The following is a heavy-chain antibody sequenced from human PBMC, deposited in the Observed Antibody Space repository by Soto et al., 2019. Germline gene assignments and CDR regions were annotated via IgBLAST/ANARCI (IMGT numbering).Heavy chain of an antibody. J-gene: IGHJ4*02. D-gene: IGHD3-9*01. V-gene: IGHV3-48*02. Sequence: EVQLVESGGGLVQPGGSLRLSCAASGFTFSSYSMNWVRQAPGKGLEWVSYISSSSSTIYYADSVKGRFTISRDNAKNSLYLQMNSLRDEDTAVYYCARSSLTGYYWSSDYWGQGTLVTVSS. CDR3: ARSSLTGYYWSSDY. CDR1: GFTFSSYS. CDR2: ISSSSSTI.